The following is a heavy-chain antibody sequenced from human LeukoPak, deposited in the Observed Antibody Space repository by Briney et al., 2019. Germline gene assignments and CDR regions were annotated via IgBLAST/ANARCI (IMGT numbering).Heavy chain of an antibody. CDR3: ARREGFCKGGTCYLDF. CDR2: INTDESST. CDR1: GFTFSSYW. J-gene: IGHJ4*02. Sequence: GGSLRLSCAASGFTFSSYWMHWVRQAPGKGLVWVSRINTDESSTTYADSVKGRFTISRDNVKNTLYLQMNSLRAEDTAVYYCARREGFCKGGTCYLDFWGQGTLVTVSS. D-gene: IGHD2-15*01. V-gene: IGHV3-74*01.